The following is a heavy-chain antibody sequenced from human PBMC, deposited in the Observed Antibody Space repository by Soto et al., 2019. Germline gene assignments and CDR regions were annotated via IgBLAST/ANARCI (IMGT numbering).Heavy chain of an antibody. Sequence: QVQLVESGGGVVQPGRSLRLSCAASGFTFSSYGMHWVRQAPGKGLEWVAVIWYDGSNKYYADSVKGRFTISRDNSKNTLYLQMNSRRAGDTAVYYCAGNYGDNDYWGQGTLVTVSS. J-gene: IGHJ4*02. CDR3: AGNYGDNDY. CDR1: GFTFSSYG. V-gene: IGHV3-33*01. CDR2: IWYDGSNK. D-gene: IGHD4-17*01.